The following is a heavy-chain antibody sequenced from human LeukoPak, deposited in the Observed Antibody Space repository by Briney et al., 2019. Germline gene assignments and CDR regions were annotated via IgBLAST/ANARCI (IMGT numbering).Heavy chain of an antibody. CDR2: ISSSSSYI. CDR1: GFTFSSYS. Sequence: PGGSLRLSCAASGFTFSSYSMNWVRQAPGKGLEWVSSISSSSSYIYYADSVKGRFTISRDNAKNSLYLQMNSLRAEDTAVYYCAREKAVAGGEDYWGQGTLVTVSS. CDR3: AREKAVAGGEDY. D-gene: IGHD6-19*01. V-gene: IGHV3-21*01. J-gene: IGHJ4*02.